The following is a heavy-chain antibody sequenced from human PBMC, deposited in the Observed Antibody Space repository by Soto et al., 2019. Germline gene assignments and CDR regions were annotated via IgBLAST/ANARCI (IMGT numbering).Heavy chain of an antibody. CDR3: ARDSVAVAGHPLPSDY. CDR2: ISSSSSYI. J-gene: IGHJ4*02. Sequence: GGSLRLSCAASGFTFSSYSMNWVRQAPGEGLEWVSSISSSSSYIYYADSVKGRFTISRDNAKNSLYLQMNSLRAEDTAVYYCARDSVAVAGHPLPSDYWGQGTLVTVSS. CDR1: GFTFSSYS. D-gene: IGHD6-19*01. V-gene: IGHV3-21*01.